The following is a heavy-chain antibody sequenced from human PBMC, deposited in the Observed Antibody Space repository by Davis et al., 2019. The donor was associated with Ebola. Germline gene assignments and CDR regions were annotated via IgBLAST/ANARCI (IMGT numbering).Heavy chain of an antibody. V-gene: IGHV3-53*01. Sequence: PGGSLRLSCAASGFTFSSYWMSCVRHAPGQGLEWVSVIYSGGSTYYADSVKGRFTISRDNSKNTLYLQMNSLRAEDTAVYYCARAGIGYCSGGSSYSGVYFDYWGQRTLVTVSS. CDR2: IYSGGST. CDR3: ARAGIGYCSGGSSYSGVYFDY. CDR1: GFTFSSYW. J-gene: IGHJ4*02. D-gene: IGHD2-15*01.